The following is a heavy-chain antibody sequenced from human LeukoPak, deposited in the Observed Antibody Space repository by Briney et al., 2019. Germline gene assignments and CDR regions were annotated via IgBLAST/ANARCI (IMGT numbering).Heavy chain of an antibody. CDR3: ARDLSIAAPQDYYYYMDV. J-gene: IGHJ6*03. Sequence: SVKVSCKASGGTFSSYAISWVRHAPGQGLEWMGGIIPIFGTANYAQKFQGRVTITTDESTSTAHMELSSLRSEDTAVYYCARDLSIAAPQDYYYYMDVWGKGTTVTVSS. D-gene: IGHD6-6*01. V-gene: IGHV1-69*05. CDR1: GGTFSSYA. CDR2: IIPIFGTA.